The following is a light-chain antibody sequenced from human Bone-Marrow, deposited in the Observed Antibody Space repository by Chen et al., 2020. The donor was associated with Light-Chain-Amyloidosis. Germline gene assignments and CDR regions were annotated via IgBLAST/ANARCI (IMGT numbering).Light chain of an antibody. Sequence: SYVLTQPSSVLVAPGQTATIACGGNNIGSTSVHWYQQTPGQAPLLVVYDDSDRPSGTPERLSGSNSGNTATLTISRVEAGDEADYYCQVWDRSSDRPVFGGGTKLTVL. V-gene: IGLV3-21*02. CDR3: QVWDRSSDRPV. J-gene: IGLJ3*02. CDR1: NIGSTS. CDR2: DDS.